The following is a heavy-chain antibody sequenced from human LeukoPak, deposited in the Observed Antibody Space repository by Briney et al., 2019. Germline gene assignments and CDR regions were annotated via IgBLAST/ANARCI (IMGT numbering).Heavy chain of an antibody. V-gene: IGHV1-69*05. D-gene: IGHD3-10*01. CDR3: ASMVRGATGDY. CDR1: GGTFSSYA. J-gene: IGHJ4*02. Sequence: GASVKVSCKASGGTFSSYAISWVQQAPGQGLEWMGRIIPIFGTANYAQKFQGRVTITTDESTSTAYMELSSLRSEDTAVYYCASMVRGATGDYWGQGTLVTVSS. CDR2: IIPIFGTA.